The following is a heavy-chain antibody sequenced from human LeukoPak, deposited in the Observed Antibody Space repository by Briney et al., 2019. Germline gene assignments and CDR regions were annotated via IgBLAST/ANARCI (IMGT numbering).Heavy chain of an antibody. CDR3: ARDRVTMVRGVIKNWFDP. V-gene: IGHV1-2*02. CDR2: INCNSGGT. J-gene: IGHJ5*02. D-gene: IGHD3-10*01. CDR1: GYTFTGYY. Sequence: GASVKVSCKASGYTFTGYYMHWVRQAPGQGLEWMGWINCNSGGTNYAQKFQGRVTMTRDTSISTAYMELSRLRSDDTAVYYCARDRVTMVRGVIKNWFDPWGQGTLVTVSS.